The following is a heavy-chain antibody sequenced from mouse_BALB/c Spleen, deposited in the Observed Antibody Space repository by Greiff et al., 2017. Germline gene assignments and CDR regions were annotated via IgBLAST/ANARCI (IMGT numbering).Heavy chain of an antibody. V-gene: IGHV5-17*02. CDR1: GFTFSSFG. CDR2: ISSGSSTI. D-gene: IGHD2-2*01. J-gene: IGHJ2*01. CDR3: AYGYDNFDY. Sequence: EVKVVESGGGLVQPGGSRKLSCAASGFTFSSFGMHWVRQAPEKGLEWVAYISSGSSTIYYADTVKGRFTISRDNPKNTLFLQMTSLRSEDTAMYYCAYGYDNFDYWGQGTTLTVSS.